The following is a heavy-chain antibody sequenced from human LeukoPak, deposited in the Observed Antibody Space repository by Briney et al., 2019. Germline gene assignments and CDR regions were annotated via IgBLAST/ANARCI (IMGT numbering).Heavy chain of an antibody. V-gene: IGHV4-39*07. CDR1: GGSISSSSYY. CDR2: IYYSGST. D-gene: IGHD6-13*01. J-gene: IGHJ4*02. Sequence: SETPSLTCTVSGGSISSSSYYWGWIRQPPGKGLEWIGSIYYSGSTYYNPSLKSRVTISVDTSKNQFSLKLSSVTAADTAVYYCARDSGMNWGQGTLVTVSS. CDR3: ARDSGMN.